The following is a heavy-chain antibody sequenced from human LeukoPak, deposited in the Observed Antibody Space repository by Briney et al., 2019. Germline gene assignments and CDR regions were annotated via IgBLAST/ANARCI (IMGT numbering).Heavy chain of an antibody. CDR3: ARDGQGRSSWYSGGYYYYYMDV. CDR2: ISSSGSTI. Sequence: GGSLRLSCAASGFTFSDYYMSWIRQAPGKGLEWVSYISSSGSTIYYADSVKGRFTISRDNAKNSLYLQMNSLRAEDTAVYYCARDGQGRSSWYSGGYYYYYMDVWGKGTTVTVSS. V-gene: IGHV3-11*01. D-gene: IGHD6-13*01. CDR1: GFTFSDYY. J-gene: IGHJ6*03.